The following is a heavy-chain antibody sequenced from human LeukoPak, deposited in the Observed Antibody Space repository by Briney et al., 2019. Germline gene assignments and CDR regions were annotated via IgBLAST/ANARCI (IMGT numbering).Heavy chain of an antibody. CDR1: GFTFSSYS. Sequence: PGGSLRLSCAASGFTFSSYSMNWVRQAPGKGLEWVSSISSSSSSYIYYADSVKGRFTISRDNSKNTLYLQMSSLRAEDTAVYYCAKGLVLWNYDFRVFDYWGQGTLVTVSS. J-gene: IGHJ4*02. V-gene: IGHV3-21*04. CDR3: AKGLVLWNYDFRVFDY. CDR2: ISSSSSSYI. D-gene: IGHD3-3*01.